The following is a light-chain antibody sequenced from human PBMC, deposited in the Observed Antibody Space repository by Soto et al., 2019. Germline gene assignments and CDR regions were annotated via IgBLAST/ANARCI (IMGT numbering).Light chain of an antibody. Sequence: EIVLTQSPGTLSLSPGERATLSCRASQSVRGNYLAWYQQKPGQAPRLLIYGASSRASGIPDRFSGSGSGTDFTLTISRMEPEDFAVYYCQQYSFSLRTFGQGSKVEI. CDR2: GAS. V-gene: IGKV3-20*01. CDR1: QSVRGNY. CDR3: QQYSFSLRT. J-gene: IGKJ1*01.